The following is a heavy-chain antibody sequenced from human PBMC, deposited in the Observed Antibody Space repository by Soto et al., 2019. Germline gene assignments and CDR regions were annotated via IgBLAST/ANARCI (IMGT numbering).Heavy chain of an antibody. Sequence: SETLSLTCTVSGGSLSSYYWTWIRQPPGKGLEWIGYVYYSGNTNYNPSLKSRVTISVDTSKNQFSLKLGSVTAEDTAVYYCARDEGLLCTGNSCYYGFDPWGQGTLVTVSS. D-gene: IGHD5-12*01. V-gene: IGHV4-59*01. CDR3: ARDEGLLCTGNSCYYGFDP. J-gene: IGHJ5*02. CDR2: VYYSGNT. CDR1: GGSLSSYY.